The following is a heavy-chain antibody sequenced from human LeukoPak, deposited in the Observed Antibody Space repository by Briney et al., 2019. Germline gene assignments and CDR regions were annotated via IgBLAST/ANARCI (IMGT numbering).Heavy chain of an antibody. Sequence: ASVKVSCKASGGTFSSYAISWVRQAPGQGLEWMGGIIPIFGTANYAQKFQGRVTITADESTSTAYMELSSLRSEDTAVYYCARIAGGLYFYYYYMDVWGKGTTVTVSS. D-gene: IGHD3-16*01. CDR3: ARIAGGLYFYYYYMDV. CDR2: IIPIFGTA. J-gene: IGHJ6*03. CDR1: GGTFSSYA. V-gene: IGHV1-69*13.